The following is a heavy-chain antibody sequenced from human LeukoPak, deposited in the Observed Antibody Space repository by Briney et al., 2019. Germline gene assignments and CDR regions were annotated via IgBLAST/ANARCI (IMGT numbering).Heavy chain of an antibody. D-gene: IGHD3-10*01. Sequence: GGSLRLSCAASGFTFINNYMTWVRQAPGKGLEWVSLIYNTGDTYYADSVKGRFTISRDNSKNTLYLQMNSLRVEDTAVYYCARGSGSLDYWGQGTLVTVSS. CDR3: ARGSGSLDY. J-gene: IGHJ4*02. V-gene: IGHV3-66*01. CDR2: IYNTGDT. CDR1: GFTFINNY.